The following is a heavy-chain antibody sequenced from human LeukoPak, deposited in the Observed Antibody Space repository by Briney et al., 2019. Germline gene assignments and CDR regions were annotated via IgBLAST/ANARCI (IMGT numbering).Heavy chain of an antibody. CDR3: AKGGYCSGGSCYSYFDY. CDR1: GFTFSSYW. CDR2: ISGSGGST. D-gene: IGHD2-15*01. V-gene: IGHV3-23*01. J-gene: IGHJ4*02. Sequence: PGGSLRLSCAASGFTFSSYWMTWVRQAPGKGPEWVSAISGSGGSTYYADSVKGRFTISRDNSKNTLYLQMNSLRAEDTAVYYCAKGGYCSGGSCYSYFDYWGQGTLVTVSS.